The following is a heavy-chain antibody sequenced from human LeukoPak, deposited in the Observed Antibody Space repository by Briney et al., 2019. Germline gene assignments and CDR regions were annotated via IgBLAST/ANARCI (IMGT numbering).Heavy chain of an antibody. CDR2: IYHNGAT. V-gene: IGHV4-30-2*06. CDR1: SGSISSVRFP. Sequence: SETLPLTCEVSSGSISSVRFPWSWIRQSRGKGREGIGYIYHNGATYAHPFLKSRVTLSIARSKSPFSLRLSSATAAATAVYYCARGVHTGMIGVYFDDWGQGIPVTVSS. D-gene: IGHD1-14*01. CDR3: ARGVHTGMIGVYFDD. J-gene: IGHJ4*02.